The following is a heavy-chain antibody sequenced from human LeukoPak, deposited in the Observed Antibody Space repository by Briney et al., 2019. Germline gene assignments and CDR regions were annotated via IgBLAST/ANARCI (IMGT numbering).Heavy chain of an antibody. Sequence: GRSLRLSCAASGFTFDDYAMHWVRQAPGKGLEWVSGISWNSGSIGYADSVKGRLTISRDNAKNSLYLQMNSLRAEDMALYYCAKASGYYDSSGYSQPFDYWGQGTLVTVSS. D-gene: IGHD3-22*01. CDR3: AKASGYYDSSGYSQPFDY. CDR2: ISWNSGSI. J-gene: IGHJ4*02. V-gene: IGHV3-9*03. CDR1: GFTFDDYA.